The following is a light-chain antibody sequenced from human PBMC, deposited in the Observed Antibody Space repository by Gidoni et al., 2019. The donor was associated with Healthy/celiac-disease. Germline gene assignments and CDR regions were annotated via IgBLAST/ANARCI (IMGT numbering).Light chain of an antibody. Sequence: EIVMTQSPATLSVSPGERATLSFRASQSVSTNLAWYQQKPGQAPRLLIYGASTRATGMPARFSGSRSGTEFTLTISSLQSEDVAGYYCQQYNIWPPWTFGQXTKVEIK. J-gene: IGKJ1*01. CDR2: GAS. V-gene: IGKV3-15*01. CDR1: QSVSTN. CDR3: QQYNIWPPWT.